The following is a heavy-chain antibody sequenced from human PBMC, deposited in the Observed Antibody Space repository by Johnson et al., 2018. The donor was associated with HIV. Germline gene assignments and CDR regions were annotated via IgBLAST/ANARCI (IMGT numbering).Heavy chain of an antibody. CDR3: ARVSSGGSFDI. CDR1: VFTFSSYD. CDR2: IGTAGNT. V-gene: IGHV3-13*01. D-gene: IGHD3-22*01. J-gene: IGHJ3*02. Sequence: MQLVESGGGLVQPGGSLRLSCAASVFTFSSYDMHWVRQATGKGLEWVSAIGTAGNTYYPGSVKGRFTISRENAKNSLYLQMNSLRAGDTAVYYCARVSSGGSFDIWGQGTMVTVSS.